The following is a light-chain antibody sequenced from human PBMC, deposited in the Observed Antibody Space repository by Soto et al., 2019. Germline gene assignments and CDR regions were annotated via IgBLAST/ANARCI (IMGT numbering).Light chain of an antibody. CDR1: QSVSSN. CDR3: QQYNNWPPIT. CDR2: GAS. Sequence: EIVLTQSPATLSVSPGERATLSCRASQSVSSNLAWYQQKPGQAPRLLIYGASTRATGIPARFSGSGRGTAFTLTISSLQSEDFAVYFGQQYNNWPPITFGQGTRREI. J-gene: IGKJ5*01. V-gene: IGKV3-15*01.